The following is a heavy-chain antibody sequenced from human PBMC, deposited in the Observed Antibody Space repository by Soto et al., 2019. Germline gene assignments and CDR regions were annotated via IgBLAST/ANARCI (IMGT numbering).Heavy chain of an antibody. J-gene: IGHJ4*02. D-gene: IGHD1-26*01. Sequence: EVQLVESGGGLVQPGGALRLSCTASGFTFSSYWMSWVRQAPGKGLGWVAKIKEDGSGKDYVDSVKGRFSISRDNARNSLYLQMNSLRVEDTAVYYCVRVGRWVGYWGQGALVTVSS. CDR3: VRVGRWVGY. CDR2: IKEDGSGK. CDR1: GFTFSSYW. V-gene: IGHV3-7*03.